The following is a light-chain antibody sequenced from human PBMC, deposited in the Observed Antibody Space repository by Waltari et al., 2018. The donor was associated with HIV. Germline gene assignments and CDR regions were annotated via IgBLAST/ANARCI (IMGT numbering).Light chain of an antibody. CDR2: KDN. CDR3: QSSDTSGTSVI. V-gene: IGLV3-25*03. Sequence: SSDLTQPPSVSVSPGQTATITCSGDSLSKQYTPWYKQRPGQAPVLLISKDNKRPSGIPERFSGSTSGTTVTLAISRVQSDDEADYYCQSSDTSGTSVIFGGGTKLTVL. J-gene: IGLJ2*01. CDR1: SLSKQY.